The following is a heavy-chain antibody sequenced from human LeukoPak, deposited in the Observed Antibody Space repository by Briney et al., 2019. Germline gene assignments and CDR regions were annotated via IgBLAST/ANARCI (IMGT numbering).Heavy chain of an antibody. CDR2: ISASGGGT. V-gene: IGHV3-23*01. Sequence: GGSLRLSCAASGFMFHGYAMTWVRQAPGKGLEWVSAISASGGGTYYADSVKGRFTISRDNSKNTAYLQMSSLRVEDTALYYCAKETDYSGNRVFENWGQGTLVTVSS. CDR3: AKETDYSGNRVFEN. D-gene: IGHD4-23*01. J-gene: IGHJ4*02. CDR1: GFMFHGYA.